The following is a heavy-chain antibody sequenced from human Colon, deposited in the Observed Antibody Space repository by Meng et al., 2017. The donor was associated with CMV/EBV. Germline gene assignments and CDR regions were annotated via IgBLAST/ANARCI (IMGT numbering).Heavy chain of an antibody. J-gene: IGHJ4*02. CDR2: IRYDGSNK. CDR1: GFTFSSYG. D-gene: IGHD3-3*01. CDR3: ASLFWSSYYSRD. V-gene: IGHV3-30*02. Sequence: GESLKISCAASGFTFSSYGMHWVRQAPGKGLEWVAFIRYDGSNKYYADSVKGRFTISRDNSKNTLYLQMNSLRAEDTAVYYCASLFWSSYYSRDWGQGTLVTVSS.